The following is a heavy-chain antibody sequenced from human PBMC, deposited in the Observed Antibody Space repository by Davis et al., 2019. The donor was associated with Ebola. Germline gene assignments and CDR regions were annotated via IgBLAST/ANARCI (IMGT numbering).Heavy chain of an antibody. Sequence: GESLKISCIGSGFTFDDNAMSWVRQPPGKGLEWVGFIRSKAYGGTTEYAASVKSRFSISRDDSKSIAYLQMNSLKTEDTAVYYCSRDYLVSPWGQGTLVTVSS. V-gene: IGHV3-49*04. D-gene: IGHD2-8*01. J-gene: IGHJ5*02. CDR1: GFTFDDNA. CDR3: SRDYLVSP. CDR2: IRSKAYGGTT.